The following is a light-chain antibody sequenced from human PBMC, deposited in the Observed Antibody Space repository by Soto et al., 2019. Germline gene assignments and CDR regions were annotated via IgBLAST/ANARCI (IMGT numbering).Light chain of an antibody. CDR1: SSDVGSYNR. CDR2: EVN. V-gene: IGLV2-18*02. CDR3: SSYTSTNTYV. Sequence: QSALTQPPSVSGSPGQSVAISCTGTSSDVGSYNRVAWYQQPPGTAPKLIISEVNNRPSGVPDRFSGSKSGNTASLTISGLQAEDEADYYCSSYTSTNTYVFGTGTKLTFL. J-gene: IGLJ1*01.